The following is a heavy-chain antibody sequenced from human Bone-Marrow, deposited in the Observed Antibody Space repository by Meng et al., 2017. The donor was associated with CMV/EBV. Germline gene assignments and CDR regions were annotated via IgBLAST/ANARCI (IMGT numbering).Heavy chain of an antibody. CDR3: ARFIAAAQNAFDI. Sequence: GESLKISCAASGFTFSSYAMSWVRQAPGKGLEWVSAISGSGGSTYYADSVKGRFTISRDNSKNTLYLQMNSLRAEDTAVYYCARFIAAAQNAFDIWGQGTMVTVSS. CDR1: GFTFSSYA. V-gene: IGHV3-23*01. CDR2: ISGSGGST. J-gene: IGHJ3*02. D-gene: IGHD6-13*01.